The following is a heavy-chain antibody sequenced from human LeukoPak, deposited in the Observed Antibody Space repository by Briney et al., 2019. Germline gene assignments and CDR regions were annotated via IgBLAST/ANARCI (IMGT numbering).Heavy chain of an antibody. V-gene: IGHV4-39*01. CDR3: ARRYYYDSSGYYYEYYFDY. J-gene: IGHJ4*02. Sequence: SETLSLTCTVSGGSISSSSYYWGWIRQPPGTGLEWIGSLYYSGSTYYNPSLKSRVTISVGTSKNQFSLKLSSVTAADTAVYYCARRYYYDSSGYYYEYYFDYWGQGTLVTVSS. CDR2: LYYSGST. CDR1: GGSISSSSYY. D-gene: IGHD3-22*01.